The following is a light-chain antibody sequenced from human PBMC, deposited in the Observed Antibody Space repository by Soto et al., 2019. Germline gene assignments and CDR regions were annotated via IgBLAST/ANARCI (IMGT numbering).Light chain of an antibody. CDR2: DAS. V-gene: IGKV3-11*01. Sequence: EIVLTQSPATLSLSPGERATLSCRASQSVSSYLAWYQQKPGQAPRLLIYDASNRATGIPARFSGSGSGTDFTLTISSLEPEDFAVYYCQQYGSSLYTFGQGTKVEAK. CDR1: QSVSSY. J-gene: IGKJ2*01. CDR3: QQYGSSLYT.